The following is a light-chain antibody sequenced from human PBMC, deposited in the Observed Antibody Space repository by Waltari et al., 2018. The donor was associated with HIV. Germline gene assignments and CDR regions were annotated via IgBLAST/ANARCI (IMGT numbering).Light chain of an antibody. CDR3: CSYAGTYTWT. Sequence: QSALLQPRSVSGSPGQSVTIPCTGTGSDFASFHYLSWYQHYPGKAPKLIIYDVIKRPSGVPGRFSASKSGNTASLTISGLQDDDEADYFCCSYAGTYTWTFGGGTKLTV. V-gene: IGLV2-11*01. J-gene: IGLJ2*01. CDR1: GSDFASFHY. CDR2: DVI.